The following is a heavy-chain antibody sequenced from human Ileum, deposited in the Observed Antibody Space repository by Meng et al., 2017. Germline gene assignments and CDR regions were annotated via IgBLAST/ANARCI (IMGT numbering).Heavy chain of an antibody. CDR3: SRDMMD. CDR1: GFTFSKTW. Sequence: DARLVGCGGGLGLWGGSLRLSCVASGFTFSKTWMHWVRQAPGKGLVWVSRISPDGSSSNNADSVKGRFTVSRDNSKNTLFLQMSSLRVEDTAMYYCSRDMMDLGQGTLVTVAS. D-gene: IGHD3-16*01. CDR2: ISPDGSSS. V-gene: IGHV3-74*01. J-gene: IGHJ4*02.